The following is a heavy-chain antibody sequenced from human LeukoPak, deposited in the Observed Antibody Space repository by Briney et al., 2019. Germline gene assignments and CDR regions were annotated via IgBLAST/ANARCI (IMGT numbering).Heavy chain of an antibody. CDR1: GGSFSGYY. J-gene: IGHJ4*02. CDR2: INHIGST. V-gene: IGHV4-34*01. Sequence: SETLSLTCAVYGGSFSGYYWSWIRQPPGKGLEWIGEINHIGSTNYNPSLKSRVTISVDTSKNQFSLKRSSVTAAATAAYYCGTHDVGTVTKCDYWGQGTLVTVSS. CDR3: GTHDVGTVTKCDY. D-gene: IGHD1-14*01.